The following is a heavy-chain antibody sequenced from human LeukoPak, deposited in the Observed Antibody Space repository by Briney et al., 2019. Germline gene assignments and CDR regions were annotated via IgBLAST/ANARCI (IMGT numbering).Heavy chain of an antibody. D-gene: IGHD2-15*01. CDR3: ARPSGGFFFDY. V-gene: IGHV4-34*01. CDR1: GGSFSGYY. Sequence: SETLSLTCAVYGGSFSGYYWSWIRQSPGKGLEWIGEINHSGTTNCKPSLKSRLSISVDTSKNQFSLKLNSVTAADTAVYYCARPSGGFFFDYWGQGTPVTVSS. CDR2: INHSGTT. J-gene: IGHJ4*02.